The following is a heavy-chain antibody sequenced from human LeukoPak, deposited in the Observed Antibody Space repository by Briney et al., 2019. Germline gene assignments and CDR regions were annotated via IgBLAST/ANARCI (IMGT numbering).Heavy chain of an antibody. J-gene: IGHJ5*02. V-gene: IGHV4-4*02. Sequence: PSGTLSLTCTVSGGSISSSNWWSWVRQPPGKGLECIGDIYHLGATNYNPSLKSRVTISVDKSKNQFSLKLSSVTAADTAVYYCARATRQWLVRGNWFDPWGQGTLVTVSS. CDR3: ARATRQWLVRGNWFDP. CDR1: GGSISSSNW. D-gene: IGHD6-19*01. CDR2: IYHLGAT.